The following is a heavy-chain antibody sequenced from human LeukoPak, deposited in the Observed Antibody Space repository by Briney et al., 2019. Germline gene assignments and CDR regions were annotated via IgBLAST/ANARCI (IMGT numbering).Heavy chain of an antibody. J-gene: IGHJ4*02. D-gene: IGHD3-22*01. Sequence: GGSLRLSCAASGFTFSSYAMHWVRQAPGKGLEWVAVISYDGSNKYYADSVKGRFTISRDNSKNTLYLQMNSLRAEDTAVYYCARGDSYYYDSSGYYLDYWGQGTLVTVSS. CDR1: GFTFSSYA. V-gene: IGHV3-30-3*01. CDR3: ARGDSYYYDSSGYYLDY. CDR2: ISYDGSNK.